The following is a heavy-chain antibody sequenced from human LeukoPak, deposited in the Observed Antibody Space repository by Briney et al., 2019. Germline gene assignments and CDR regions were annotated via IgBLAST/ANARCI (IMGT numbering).Heavy chain of an antibody. CDR1: GYTFTGYY. V-gene: IGHV1-2*02. D-gene: IGHD2-15*01. J-gene: IGHJ3*02. CDR3: ARGGQFATDAFDI. CDR2: INVNSGGT. Sequence: GASVRVSCKASGYTFTGYYMHWVRQAPGQGLEWMGWINVNSGGTNYAQKFQGRVTMTRDTSISTAYMELSRLRSDDTAVYYCARGGQFATDAFDIWGQGTMVTVSS.